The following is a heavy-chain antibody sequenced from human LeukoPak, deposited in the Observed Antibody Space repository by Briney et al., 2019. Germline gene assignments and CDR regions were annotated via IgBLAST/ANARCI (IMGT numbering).Heavy chain of an antibody. CDR2: ISAYNGNT. D-gene: IGHD6-19*01. V-gene: IGHV1-18*01. CDR3: ARSYSSGWYFDSEDY. J-gene: IGHJ4*02. Sequence: ASVKVSCKASGYTFTSYGISWVRQAPGQGLEWMGWISAYNGNTNYAQKLQGRVTMTTDTSTSTAYMELRSLRSDDTAVYYCARSYSSGWYFDSEDYWGQGTLVTVSS. CDR1: GYTFTSYG.